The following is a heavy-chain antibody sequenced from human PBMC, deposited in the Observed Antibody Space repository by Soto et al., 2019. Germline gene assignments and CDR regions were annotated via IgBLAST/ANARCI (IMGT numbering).Heavy chain of an antibody. CDR3: ARQIYDSDTGPNFQYYFDS. CDR1: GYSFAGYW. D-gene: IGHD3-22*01. V-gene: IGHV5-10-1*01. Sequence: ESLKISCKGSGYSFAGYWITWVRQKPGKGLEWMGRIDPSDSQTYYSPSFRGHVTISVTKSITTVFLQWSSLRASDTAMYYCARQIYDSDTGPNFQYYFDSWGQGTPVTVSS. J-gene: IGHJ4*02. CDR2: IDPSDSQT.